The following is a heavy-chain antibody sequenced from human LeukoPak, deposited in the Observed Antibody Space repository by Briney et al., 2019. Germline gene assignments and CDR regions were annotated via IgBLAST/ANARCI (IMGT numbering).Heavy chain of an antibody. Sequence: GESLKISCKGSGYGFTSYWIGWVRQMPGKGLEWMGIIYPGDSDTRYSPSFQGQVTISADKSISTAYLRWSSLKASDTAMYYCARLYSHPNDAFDIWGQGTMVTVSS. D-gene: IGHD2-15*01. V-gene: IGHV5-51*01. CDR1: GYGFTSYW. CDR2: IYPGDSDT. CDR3: ARLYSHPNDAFDI. J-gene: IGHJ3*02.